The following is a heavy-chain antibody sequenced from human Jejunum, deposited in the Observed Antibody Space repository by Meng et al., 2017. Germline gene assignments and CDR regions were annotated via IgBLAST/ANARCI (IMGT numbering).Heavy chain of an antibody. J-gene: IGHJ1*01. Sequence: VPLQESGPGLVKPWGTLSLTCAVSGDSISSSYWWSWVRQSPGKGLEWIGEIYHSGTTNYNPSLKSRVTLSVDKSKNQFSLNLSSVTAADTAVYFCARDFEALNGVWGQGTLVTVSS. CDR1: GDSISSSYW. V-gene: IGHV4-4*02. CDR2: IYHSGTT. CDR3: ARDFEALNGV. D-gene: IGHD2-8*01.